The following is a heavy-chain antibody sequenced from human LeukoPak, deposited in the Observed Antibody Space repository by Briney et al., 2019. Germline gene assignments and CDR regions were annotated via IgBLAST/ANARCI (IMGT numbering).Heavy chain of an antibody. CDR3: ARGRKCSSTSCYPDYYYYYMDV. CDR2: IYYSEST. J-gene: IGHJ6*03. D-gene: IGHD2-2*01. Sequence: PSQTLSPTCTVSGGSISSGGYYWSWIRQHPGKGLEWIGYIYYSESTYYNPSLKSRVTISVDTSKNQFSLKLSSVTAADTAVYCCARGRKCSSTSCYPDYYYYYMDVWGKGTTVTVSS. V-gene: IGHV4-31*03. CDR1: GGSISSGGYY.